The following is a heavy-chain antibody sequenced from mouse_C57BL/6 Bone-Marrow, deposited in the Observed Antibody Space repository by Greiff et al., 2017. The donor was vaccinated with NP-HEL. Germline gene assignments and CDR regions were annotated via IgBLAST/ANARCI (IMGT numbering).Heavy chain of an antibody. CDR1: GYSFTSYY. D-gene: IGHD1-1*01. Sequence: VQGVESGPELVKPGASVKISCKASGYSFTSYYIHWVKQRPGQGLEWIGWIYPGSGNTKYNEKFKGKATLTADTSSSTAYMQLSSLTSEDSAVYYCGSSYGYFDVWGTGTTVTVSS. J-gene: IGHJ1*03. V-gene: IGHV1-66*01. CDR3: GSSYGYFDV. CDR2: IYPGSGNT.